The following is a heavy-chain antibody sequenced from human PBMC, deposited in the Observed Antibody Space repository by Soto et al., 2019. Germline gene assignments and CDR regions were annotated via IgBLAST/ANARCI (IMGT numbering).Heavy chain of an antibody. CDR2: ISVYNGDR. V-gene: IGHV1-18*01. Sequence: QVQLVQSGAEVKEPGASVKVSCKASGYIFKNYGITWVRQAPGQGLEWMGFISVYNGDRDYAQNLQGRVTMTTDRSTSTAYMELRSLTSDDTAVYYCARRNDYGDYWGQGTLGTVSS. J-gene: IGHJ4*02. CDR1: GYIFKNYG. CDR3: ARRNDYGDY.